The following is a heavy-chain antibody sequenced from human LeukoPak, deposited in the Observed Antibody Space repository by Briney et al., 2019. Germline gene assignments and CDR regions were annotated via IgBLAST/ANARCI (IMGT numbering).Heavy chain of an antibody. V-gene: IGHV5-51*01. D-gene: IGHD2-2*02. CDR3: ARQYCSSTSCYTSADY. CDR2: VYPGDSDT. J-gene: IGHJ4*02. CDR1: GYSFTSYW. Sequence: KVSCKGSGYSFTSYWIGWVRQMPGKGLEWMGIVYPGDSDTRYSPSFQGQVTISADKSISTAYLQWSSLKASDTAMYYCARQYCSSTSCYTSADYWGQGTLVTVSS.